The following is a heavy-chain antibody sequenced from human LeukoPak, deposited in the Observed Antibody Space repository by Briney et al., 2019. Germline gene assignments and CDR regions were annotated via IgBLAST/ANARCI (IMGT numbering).Heavy chain of an antibody. V-gene: IGHV3-23*01. J-gene: IGHJ4*02. CDR1: GFTFSSYA. CDR3: AKMGYCSGGSCYRAPKFDY. Sequence: PGGSLRLSCAASGFTFSSYAMSWVRQAPGKGLEWVSAISGSGGSTYYADSVKGRFIISRDNSKNTLYLQMNSLRAEDTAVYYCAKMGYCSGGSCYRAPKFDYWGQGTLVTVSS. D-gene: IGHD2-15*01. CDR2: ISGSGGST.